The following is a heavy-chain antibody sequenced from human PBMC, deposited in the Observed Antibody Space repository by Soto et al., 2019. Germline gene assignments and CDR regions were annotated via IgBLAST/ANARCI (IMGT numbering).Heavy chain of an antibody. V-gene: IGHV4-59*08. CDR3: ARPGGDFVLPRDY. D-gene: IGHD2-21*01. CDR2: IFYSGTT. J-gene: IGHJ4*02. CDR1: GGSISSYY. Sequence: SETLSLTCTVSGGSISSYYWSWIRQPPGKGLEWIGSIFYSGTTNYNPSLKGRVSMSVDTSKNQFSLKLNSVSAADTAVYFCARPGGDFVLPRDYWGPGTLVTVSS.